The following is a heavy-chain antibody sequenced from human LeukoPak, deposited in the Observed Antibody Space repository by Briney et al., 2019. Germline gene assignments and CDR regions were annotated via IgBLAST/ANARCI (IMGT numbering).Heavy chain of an antibody. CDR1: GGSISSYY. D-gene: IGHD3-16*01. J-gene: IGHJ4*02. V-gene: IGHV4-59*01. CDR3: ARLGGRSIMITFGGVQD. CDR2: IYYSGST. Sequence: SETLSLTCTVSGGSISSYYWSWIRQPPGKGLEWLGYIYYSGSTNYNPSLKSRVTISVDTSKNQLSLKLSSVTAADTAVYYCARLGGRSIMITFGGVQDWGQGTLVTVSS.